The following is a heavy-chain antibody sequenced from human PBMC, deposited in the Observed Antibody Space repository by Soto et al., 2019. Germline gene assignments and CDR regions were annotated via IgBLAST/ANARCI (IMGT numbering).Heavy chain of an antibody. Sequence: SGPTLVNPTQTLTLTCTFSWFSLSTSGMCVSWIRQPPGKALEWLALIDWDDDKYYSTSLKTRLTISKDTSKNQVVLTMTNMDPVDTATYYCARTPPYGDYGAYYYGMDVWGQGTTVTVSS. CDR2: IDWDDDK. CDR1: WFSLSTSGMC. CDR3: ARTPPYGDYGAYYYGMDV. J-gene: IGHJ6*02. V-gene: IGHV2-70*01. D-gene: IGHD4-17*01.